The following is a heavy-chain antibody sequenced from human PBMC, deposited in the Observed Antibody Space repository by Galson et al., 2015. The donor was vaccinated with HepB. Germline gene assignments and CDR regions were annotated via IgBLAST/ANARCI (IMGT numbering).Heavy chain of an antibody. CDR3: TKDAGYSRAWYQDY. CDR2: ITGSGADT. Sequence: SLRLSCAASGFTFSSYAMNWVRQAPGQGLEWVSSITGSGADTEYADSVKGRFTISRDNSKNTLSLQMSSLRGEDTAVYYCTKDAGYSRAWYQDYWGQGTLVTVSS. CDR1: GFTFSSYA. J-gene: IGHJ4*02. V-gene: IGHV3-23*01. D-gene: IGHD6-19*01.